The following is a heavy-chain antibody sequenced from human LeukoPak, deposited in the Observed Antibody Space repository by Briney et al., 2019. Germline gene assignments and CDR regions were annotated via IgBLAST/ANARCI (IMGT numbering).Heavy chain of an antibody. CDR1: GGSISSGSYY. Sequence: PSQTLSLTCTVSGGSISSGSYYWSWIRQPAGKGLEWIGRIYTSGSTNYNPSLKSRVTISVDTSKNQFSLKLSSVTAADTAVYYCARAETLLWFGDVWGKGTTVTVSS. D-gene: IGHD3-10*01. CDR3: ARAETLLWFGDV. V-gene: IGHV4-61*02. J-gene: IGHJ6*04. CDR2: IYTSGST.